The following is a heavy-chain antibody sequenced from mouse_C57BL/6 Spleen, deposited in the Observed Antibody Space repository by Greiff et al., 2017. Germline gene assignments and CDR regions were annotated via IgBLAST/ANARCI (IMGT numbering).Heavy chain of an antibody. D-gene: IGHD1-1*01. CDR2: IYPGNSDT. J-gene: IGHJ3*01. Sequence: DVKLVESGTVLARPGASVKMSCKTSGYTFTSYWMHWVKQRPGQGLEWIGAIYPGNSDTSYNQKFKGKAKLTAVTSSSTAYMELSSLTNEDSAVYYCTPYYGSSYWFAYWGQGTLVTVSA. CDR3: TPYYGSSYWFAY. V-gene: IGHV1-5*01. CDR1: GYTFTSYW.